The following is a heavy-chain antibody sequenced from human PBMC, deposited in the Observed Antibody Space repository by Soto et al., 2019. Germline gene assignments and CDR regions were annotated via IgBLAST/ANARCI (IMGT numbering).Heavy chain of an antibody. CDR3: ARHDYYDSSGQHYDGMDV. J-gene: IGHJ6*02. CDR1: GGSISSGGYY. D-gene: IGHD3-22*01. CDR2: IYYSGST. V-gene: IGHV4-31*03. Sequence: PSETLSLTCTVSGGSISSGGYYWSWIRQHPGKGLEWIGYIYYSGSTYYNPSLKSRVTISVDTSKNQFSLKLSSVTAADTAVYYCARHDYYDSSGQHYDGMDVWGQRTKVTVSS.